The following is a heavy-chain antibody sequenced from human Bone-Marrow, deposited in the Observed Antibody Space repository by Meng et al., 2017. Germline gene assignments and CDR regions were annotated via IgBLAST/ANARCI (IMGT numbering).Heavy chain of an antibody. CDR2: INQSGST. CDR1: GGSFSGYY. D-gene: IGHD4-17*01. J-gene: IGHJ2*01. Sequence: QVQLPQVGAGLLKPSETLSLTCAVYGGSFSGYYWSWIRQPPGKGLEWIGEINQSGSTNYNPSLKSRVTISVDTSKNQFSLKLSSVTAADTAVYYCARGRVTTVTTPNWYFDLWGRGTLVTVSS. V-gene: IGHV4-34*01. CDR3: ARGRVTTVTTPNWYFDL.